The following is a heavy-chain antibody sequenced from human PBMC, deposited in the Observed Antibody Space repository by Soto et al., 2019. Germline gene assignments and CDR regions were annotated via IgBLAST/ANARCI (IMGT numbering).Heavy chain of an antibody. V-gene: IGHV4-59*06. CDR2: IYYSGST. D-gene: IGHD5-12*01. J-gene: IGHJ4*02. CDR1: GGSISSYY. CDR3: ARDGNGYASFDY. Sequence: SETLSLTCTVSGGSISSYYWGWIRQPPGKGLEWIGYIYYSGSTYYNPSLKSRVTISVDTSKNQFSLELSSVTAADTAVYYCARDGNGYASFDYWGQGTPVTVSS.